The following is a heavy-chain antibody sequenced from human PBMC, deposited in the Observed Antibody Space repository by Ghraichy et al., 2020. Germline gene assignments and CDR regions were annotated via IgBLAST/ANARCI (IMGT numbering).Heavy chain of an antibody. J-gene: IGHJ4*02. D-gene: IGHD6-19*01. CDR1: GFTFSSYA. V-gene: IGHV3-23*01. Sequence: LSLTCAASGFTFSSYAMSWVRQAPGKGLEWVSAISVSGGSTYYADSVKGRFTISRDNSKNTLYLQMNSLRAEDTAVYYCAKEGGAYSSGWYFDYWGQGTLVTVSS. CDR3: AKEGGAYSSGWYFDY. CDR2: ISVSGGST.